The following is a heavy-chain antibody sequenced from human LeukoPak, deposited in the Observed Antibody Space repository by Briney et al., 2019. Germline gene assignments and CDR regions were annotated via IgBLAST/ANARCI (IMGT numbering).Heavy chain of an antibody. Sequence: SVKVSCKAPGDTFSSYAISWVRQAPGQGLEWMGGIIPIFGTANYAQKFQGRVTITADESTSTAYMELSSLRSEDTAVYYCASDVGYCSSTSCYFDYWGQGTLVTVSS. D-gene: IGHD2-2*01. V-gene: IGHV1-69*13. CDR2: IIPIFGTA. J-gene: IGHJ4*02. CDR3: ASDVGYCSSTSCYFDY. CDR1: GDTFSSYA.